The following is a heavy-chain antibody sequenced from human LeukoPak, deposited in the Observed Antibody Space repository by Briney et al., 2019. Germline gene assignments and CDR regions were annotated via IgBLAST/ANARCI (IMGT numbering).Heavy chain of an antibody. CDR2: ILYDGSNK. J-gene: IGHJ4*02. V-gene: IGHV3-30*04. CDR3: ARGDTVTTYYFDY. D-gene: IGHD4-17*01. Sequence: PGGSLRLSCAASGFTFSSYAVHWVRQAPGKGLEWVAVILYDGSNKYYADSVKGRFTISRDNSKNTLYLQMNSLRAEDTAVYYCARGDTVTTYYFDYWGQGPLVTVSS. CDR1: GFTFSSYA.